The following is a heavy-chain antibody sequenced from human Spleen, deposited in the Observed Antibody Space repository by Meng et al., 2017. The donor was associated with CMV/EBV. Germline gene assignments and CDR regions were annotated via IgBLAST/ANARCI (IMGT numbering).Heavy chain of an antibody. V-gene: IGHV3-30*04. J-gene: IGHJ6*02. CDR1: GFTFTTFS. CDR3: ARTYSSSSIDYYYNGMDV. D-gene: IGHD6-6*01. CDR2: ISYDGNDK. Sequence: GESLKISCAASGFTFTTFSVHWVRQAPGKGLEWVADISYDGNDKYYADSVKGRFTISRDNSKNTLFLQMNSLRAEDTAVYYCARTYSSSSIDYYYNGMDVWGQGTTVTVSS.